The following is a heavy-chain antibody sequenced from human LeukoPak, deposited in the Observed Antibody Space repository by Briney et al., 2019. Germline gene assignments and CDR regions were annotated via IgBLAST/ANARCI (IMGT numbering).Heavy chain of an antibody. D-gene: IGHD3-22*01. V-gene: IGHV3-11*04. CDR2: ISSSGSTI. CDR3: ARATYYYDSSGQDPMDV. CDR1: GFTFSDYY. Sequence: GGSLRLSCAASGFTFSDYYMSWIRQAPGKGLEWVSYISSSGSTIYYADSVKGRFTISRDNAKNSLYLQMNSLRAEDTAVYYCARATYYYDSSGQDPMDVWGQGTTVTVSS. J-gene: IGHJ6*02.